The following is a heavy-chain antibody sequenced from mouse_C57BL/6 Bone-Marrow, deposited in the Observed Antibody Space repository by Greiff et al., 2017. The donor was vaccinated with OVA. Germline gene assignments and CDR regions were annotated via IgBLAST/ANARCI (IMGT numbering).Heavy chain of an antibody. CDR3: ASGYYSNYYAMDY. D-gene: IGHD2-5*01. CDR2: IDPANGNT. V-gene: IGHV14-3*01. CDR1: GFNIKNTY. J-gene: IGHJ4*01. Sequence: EVQLQESVAELVRPGASVKLSCTASGFNIKNTYMHWVKQRPEQGLEWIGRIDPANGNTKYAPKFQGKATITADTSSNTAYLQLSSLTSEDTAIYYGASGYYSNYYAMDYWGQGTSVTVSS.